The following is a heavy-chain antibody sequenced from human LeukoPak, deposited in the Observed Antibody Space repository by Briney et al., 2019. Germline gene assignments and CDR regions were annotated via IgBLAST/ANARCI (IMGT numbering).Heavy chain of an antibody. CDR2: INHSGST. D-gene: IGHD2-15*01. J-gene: IGHJ6*02. Sequence: SETLSLTCAVYGGSFSGYYWSWIRQPPGKGLEWIGEINHSGSTNYNPSLKSRVTISVDTSKNQFSLKLSSVTAADTAVYYCARGLVYRSGGSCLPTNYYGMDVWGQGTTVTVSS. V-gene: IGHV4-34*01. CDR1: GGSFSGYY. CDR3: ARGLVYRSGGSCLPTNYYGMDV.